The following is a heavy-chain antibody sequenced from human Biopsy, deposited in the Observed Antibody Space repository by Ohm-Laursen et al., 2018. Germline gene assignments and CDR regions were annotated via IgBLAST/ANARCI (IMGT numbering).Heavy chain of an antibody. CDR3: ARDRYYGSESYYSHYNMDV. CDR2: IWYDGSNK. J-gene: IGHJ6*02. CDR1: GFDFGSFG. Sequence: SLGLSCAASGFDFGSFGMHWVRQAPGKGLEWVAVIWYDGSNKYSADSVKGRFSISRDNSKNAVYLQMNSLRAADTAVYYCARDRYYGSESYYSHYNMDVWGQGTTVSVSS. D-gene: IGHD3-10*01. V-gene: IGHV3-33*08.